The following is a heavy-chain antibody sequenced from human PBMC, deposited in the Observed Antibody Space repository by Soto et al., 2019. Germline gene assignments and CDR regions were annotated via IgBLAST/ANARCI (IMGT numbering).Heavy chain of an antibody. CDR3: TTLLYDYVWGSYRLDYYYGMDV. J-gene: IGHJ6*02. V-gene: IGHV3-15*01. CDR1: GFTFSNAW. D-gene: IGHD3-16*02. CDR2: IKSKTDGGTT. Sequence: GGSLRLSCAASGFTFSNAWMSWVRQAPGKGLEWVGRIKSKTDGGTTDYAAPVKGRFTISRDDSKNTLYLQMNSLKTEDTAVYYCTTLLYDYVWGSYRLDYYYGMDVWGQGTTVTV.